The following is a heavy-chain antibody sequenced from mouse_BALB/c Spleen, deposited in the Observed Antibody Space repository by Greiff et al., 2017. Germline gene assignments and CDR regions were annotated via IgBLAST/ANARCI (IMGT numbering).Heavy chain of an antibody. D-gene: IGHD1-1*01. J-gene: IGHJ4*01. CDR3: ARDRDYYGSSYAMDY. CDR1: GYTFTSYW. Sequence: QVQLKESGPELVKPGALVKISCKASGYTFTSYWMHWVKQRPGQGLEWIGYINPSTGYTEYNQKFKDKATLTADKSSSTAYMQLSSLTSEDSAVYYCARDRDYYGSSYAMDYWGQGTSVTVSS. CDR2: INPSTGYT. V-gene: IGHV1S26*01.